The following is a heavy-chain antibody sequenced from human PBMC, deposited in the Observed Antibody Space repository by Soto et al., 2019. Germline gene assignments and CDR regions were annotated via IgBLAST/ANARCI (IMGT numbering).Heavy chain of an antibody. CDR2: IIPIFGTA. J-gene: IGHJ6*02. D-gene: IGHD6-6*01. V-gene: IGHV1-69*01. CDR3: ASCSRARIAARPDYYYYYGMDV. Sequence: QVQLVQSGAEVKKPGSSVKVSCKASGGTFSSYAISWVRQAPGQGLEWMGGIIPIFGTANYAQKFQGRVTITADETTSPAYMELSSLRSEDTAVYYCASCSRARIAARPDYYYYYGMDVWGQGTTVTVSS. CDR1: GGTFSSYA.